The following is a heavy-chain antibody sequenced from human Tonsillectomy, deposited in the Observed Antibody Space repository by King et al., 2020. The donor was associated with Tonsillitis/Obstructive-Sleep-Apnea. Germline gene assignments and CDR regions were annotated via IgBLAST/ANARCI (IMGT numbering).Heavy chain of an antibody. CDR1: GGSISSGGYY. J-gene: IGHJ6*03. CDR3: AGGGITIFGVVISGYYYYYMDV. V-gene: IGHV4-31*03. D-gene: IGHD3-3*01. Sequence: QLQESGPGLVKPSQTLSLTCTVSGGSISSGGYYWSWIRQHPGKGLEWIGYIYYNGSTYYNPSLKSRVTISVDTSKNQFSLKLSSVTAADTAVYYCAGGGITIFGVVISGYYYYYMDVWGKGTTVTVSS. CDR2: IYYNGST.